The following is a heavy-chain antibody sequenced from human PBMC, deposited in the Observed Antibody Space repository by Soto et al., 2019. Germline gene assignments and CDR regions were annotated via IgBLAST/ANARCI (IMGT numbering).Heavy chain of an antibody. CDR3: ARGSYYYDSSGYYYVGDFDY. J-gene: IGHJ4*02. CDR2: IYHSGST. D-gene: IGHD3-22*01. CDR1: GGSISSSNW. Sequence: PSETLSLTCAVSGGSISSSNWWSWVRQPPGKGLEWIGEIYHSGSTNYNPSLKSRVTISVDKSKNQFSLKLSSVTAADTAVYYCARGSYYYDSSGYYYVGDFDYWAQGTLVTVSS. V-gene: IGHV4-4*02.